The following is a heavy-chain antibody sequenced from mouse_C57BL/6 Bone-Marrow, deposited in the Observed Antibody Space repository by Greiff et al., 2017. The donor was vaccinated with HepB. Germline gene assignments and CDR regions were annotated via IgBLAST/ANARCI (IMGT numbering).Heavy chain of an antibody. J-gene: IGHJ3*01. D-gene: IGHD2-2*01. CDR2: IWGVGST. V-gene: IGHV2-6*01. CDR1: GFSLTSYG. CDR3: ASIWLRRGAWFAY. Sequence: VKLMESGPGLVAPSQSLSITCTVSGFSLTSYGVDWVRQSPGKGLEWLGVIWGVGSTNYNSALKSRLSISKDNSKSQVFLKRNSLQTDDTAMYYCASIWLRRGAWFAYWGQGTLVTVSA.